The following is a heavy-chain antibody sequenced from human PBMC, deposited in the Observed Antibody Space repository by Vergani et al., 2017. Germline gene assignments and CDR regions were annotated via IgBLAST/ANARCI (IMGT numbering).Heavy chain of an antibody. CDR2: ISGRSSYV. J-gene: IGHJ6*02. V-gene: IGHV3-21*02. Sequence: EVQVVQSGGGLVKPGGSLRLSCETSGFIFSDYNLNWVRQAPGSGLEWVASISGRSSYVNYAVSVKGRFTISRDNAKNSLFLQMNSLRAEDTAVYYCAKWGSSGHYGTYYYYYGMDVWGQGP. D-gene: IGHD6-19*01. CDR1: GFIFSDYN. CDR3: AKWGSSGHYGTYYYYYGMDV.